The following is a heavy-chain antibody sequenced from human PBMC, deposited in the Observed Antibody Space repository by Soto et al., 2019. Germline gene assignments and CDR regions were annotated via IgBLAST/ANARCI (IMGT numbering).Heavy chain of an antibody. CDR2: IYYSGST. V-gene: IGHV4-39*07. D-gene: IGHD4-17*01. J-gene: IGHJ3*02. CDR3: ARLFGLRYLFDT. Sequence: PSETLSLTCTVSGGSISSSSYYWGWIRQPPGKGLEWIGSIYYSGSTYYNPSLKSRVTISVDTSKNQFSLKLSSVTAADTAVYYCARLFGLRYLFDTGAQGKTVT. CDR1: GGSISSSSYY.